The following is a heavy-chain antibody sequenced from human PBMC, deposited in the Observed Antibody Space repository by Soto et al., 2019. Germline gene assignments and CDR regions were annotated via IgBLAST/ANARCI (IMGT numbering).Heavy chain of an antibody. Sequence: GGSLRLSCAASGFTFSSYAMSWVRQAPGKGLEWVSAISGSGGSTYYADSVKGRFTISRDNSKNTLYLQMNSLRAEDTAVYYCVKGYCSGGSCYYPDDAFDIWGQGTMVTVS. CDR2: ISGSGGST. D-gene: IGHD2-15*01. CDR1: GFTFSSYA. V-gene: IGHV3-23*01. J-gene: IGHJ3*02. CDR3: VKGYCSGGSCYYPDDAFDI.